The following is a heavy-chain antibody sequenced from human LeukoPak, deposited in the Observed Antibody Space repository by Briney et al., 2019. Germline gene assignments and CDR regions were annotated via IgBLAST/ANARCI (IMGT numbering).Heavy chain of an antibody. V-gene: IGHV4-59*12. CDR3: ARASIVGWFDP. CDR1: GGSISSYY. J-gene: IGHJ5*02. D-gene: IGHD1-26*01. Sequence: SETLSLTCTVSGGSISSYYWSWIRQPPGKGLEWIGYIYYSGSTNYNPSLKSRVTISVDTSKNQFSLKLSSVTAADTAVYYCARASIVGWFDPWGQGTLVTVSS. CDR2: IYYSGST.